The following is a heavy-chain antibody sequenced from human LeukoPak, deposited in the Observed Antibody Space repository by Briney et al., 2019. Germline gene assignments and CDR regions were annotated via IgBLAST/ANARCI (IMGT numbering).Heavy chain of an antibody. V-gene: IGHV3-30*04. CDR1: GFTFSSYA. CDR3: ARDSANYYDSSGYWYFGL. D-gene: IGHD3-22*01. Sequence: GRSLRLSCAASGFTFSSYAMHWVRQAPGKGLEWVAVISYDGSNKYYADSVKGRFTISRDSSKNTLYLQMNSLRAEDTAVYYCARDSANYYDSSGYWYFGLWGRGTLVTVSS. J-gene: IGHJ2*01. CDR2: ISYDGSNK.